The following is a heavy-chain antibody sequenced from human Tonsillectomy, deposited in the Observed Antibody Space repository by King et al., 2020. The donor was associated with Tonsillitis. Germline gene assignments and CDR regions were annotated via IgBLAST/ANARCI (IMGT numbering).Heavy chain of an antibody. Sequence: DVQLVESGGGLVQPGGSLRLSCAASGFTVSSNYMSWVRQAPGKGLEWVSVIYSGGSTYYADSVKGRFTISRDNSKNTLYLQMNSLRAEDTAVYYWARDLGIAVAGRERGGDYWGQGTLVTVSS. CDR1: GFTVSSNY. J-gene: IGHJ4*02. CDR3: ARDLGIAVAGRERGGDY. V-gene: IGHV3-66*01. D-gene: IGHD6-19*01. CDR2: IYSGGST.